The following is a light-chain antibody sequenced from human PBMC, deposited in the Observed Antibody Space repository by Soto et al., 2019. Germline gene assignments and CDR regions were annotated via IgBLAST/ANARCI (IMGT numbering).Light chain of an antibody. Sequence: EIVMTQSPATLSVSPGESATLSCRASQSVNINLAWYQQKPGRAPRLLIHGASTRATGIPARFSGSGSGTEFTLNISSLQSEDFAVYYCQQYNNWPPHTFGQGTKLEIK. V-gene: IGKV3-15*01. CDR2: GAS. J-gene: IGKJ2*01. CDR3: QQYNNWPPHT. CDR1: QSVNIN.